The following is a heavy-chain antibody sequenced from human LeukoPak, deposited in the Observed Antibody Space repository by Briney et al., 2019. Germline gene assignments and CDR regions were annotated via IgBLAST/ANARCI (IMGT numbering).Heavy chain of an antibody. J-gene: IGHJ4*02. D-gene: IGHD3-10*01. CDR1: GYIFAHNG. Sequence: ASVKVSCKTSGYIFAHNGISWVRQAPGQGPEWMGWISAYNGDTNYAQNFQGRVTMTRDTSTSTVYMELRSLRSDDTAVYYCARVSYGSGSYDTNPYFDYWGQGTLVTVSS. CDR3: ARVSYGSGSYDTNPYFDY. V-gene: IGHV1-18*01. CDR2: ISAYNGDT.